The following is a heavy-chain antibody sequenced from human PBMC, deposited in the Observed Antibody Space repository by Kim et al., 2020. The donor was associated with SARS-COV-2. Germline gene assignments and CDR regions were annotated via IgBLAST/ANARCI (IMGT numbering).Heavy chain of an antibody. CDR2: ISYDGSNK. CDR3: ARGSAGSGWYKLLGRWWELQP. V-gene: IGHV3-30-3*01. Sequence: GGSLRLSCAASGFTFSSYAMHWVRQAPGKGLEWVAVISYDGSNKYYADSVKGRFTISRDNSKNTLYLQMNSLRAEDTAVYYCARGSAGSGWYKLLGRWWELQPWGQGTLVTVSS. J-gene: IGHJ5*02. CDR1: GFTFSSYA. D-gene: IGHD6-19*01.